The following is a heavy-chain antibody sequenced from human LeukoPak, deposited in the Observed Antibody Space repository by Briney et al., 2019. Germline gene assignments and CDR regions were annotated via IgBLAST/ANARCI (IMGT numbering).Heavy chain of an antibody. D-gene: IGHD3-16*01. CDR2: INSDGSST. J-gene: IGHJ4*02. CDR1: GFTFSNYW. V-gene: IGHV3-74*01. Sequence: GGSLRLSCAASGFTFSNYWMHWVRHAPGEGLVWVSRINSDGSSTSYADSVKGRFAISRDNAKNTLYLQMNSLRAEDTAVYYCARGGNSPFAYWGQGTLVTVSS. CDR3: ARGGNSPFAY.